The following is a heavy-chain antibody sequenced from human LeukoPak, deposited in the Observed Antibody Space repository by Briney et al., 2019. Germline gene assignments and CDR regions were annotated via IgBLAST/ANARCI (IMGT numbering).Heavy chain of an antibody. J-gene: IGHJ6*02. D-gene: IGHD6-13*01. CDR2: IYYSGTT. V-gene: IGHV4-59*01. Sequence: PSETLSLTCTVYGGSISNYYWSWIRQPPGKGLEWIGYIYYSGTTKYNPSLQSRVTISVDTAKNQFSLKLTSVTAADTAVYYCARDRIAAAGNYYYYGMDVWGQGTTVTVAS. CDR1: GGSISNYY. CDR3: ARDRIAAAGNYYYYGMDV.